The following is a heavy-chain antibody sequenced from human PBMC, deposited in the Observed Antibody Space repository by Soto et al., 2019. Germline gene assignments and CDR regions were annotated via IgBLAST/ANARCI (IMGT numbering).Heavy chain of an antibody. CDR2: IWYDGSNK. Sequence: QVQLVESGGGVVQPGRSLRLSCATSGFTFSSYGMHWVRQAPGKGREWVAVIWYDGSNKYYADSVKGRFTISRDNSKNTLYLQMNSLRAEDTAVYYCARWGIAAGDYWGQGTLVTVSS. D-gene: IGHD6-13*01. CDR1: GFTFSSYG. V-gene: IGHV3-33*01. J-gene: IGHJ4*02. CDR3: ARWGIAAGDY.